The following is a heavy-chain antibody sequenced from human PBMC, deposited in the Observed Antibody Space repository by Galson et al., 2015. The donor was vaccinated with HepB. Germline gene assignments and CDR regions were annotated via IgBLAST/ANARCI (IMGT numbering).Heavy chain of an antibody. Sequence: SVKVSCKASGGTFSSYVISWVRQAPGQGLEWMGGIIPILDIANYAQKFQGRVTITADKSTSTASLKLKSVTAADTAVYYCAREIRTVYCSGDGCLSVWFGPWGQGTLVSVSS. J-gene: IGHJ5*02. V-gene: IGHV1-69*10. D-gene: IGHD2-15*01. CDR2: IIPILDIA. CDR3: AREIRTVYCSGDGCLSVWFGP. CDR1: GGTFSSYV.